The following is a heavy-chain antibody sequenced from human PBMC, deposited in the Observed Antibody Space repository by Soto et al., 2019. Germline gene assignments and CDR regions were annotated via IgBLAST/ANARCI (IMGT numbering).Heavy chain of an antibody. CDR2: VYYSGTT. V-gene: IGHV4-61*01. CDR1: GGSVSNKTYY. CDR3: ARTTAVPNTLRSRYFFDY. J-gene: IGHJ4*02. Sequence: PSETLSLTCSVSGGSVSNKTYYWSWIRQAPGKRREGIRYVYYSGTTNYNPYLKSRVTIAVDLSKNQLSLRLRSVTTADTALYDCARTTAVPNTLRSRYFFDYWGQGTLVTVSS. D-gene: IGHD4-17*01.